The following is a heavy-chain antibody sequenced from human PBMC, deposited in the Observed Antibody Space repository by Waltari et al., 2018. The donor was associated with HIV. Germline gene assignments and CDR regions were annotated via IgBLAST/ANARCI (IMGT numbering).Heavy chain of an antibody. CDR2: MNPNSGNT. CDR3: ARGRIAAGPGY. D-gene: IGHD6-6*01. J-gene: IGHJ4*02. Sequence: QVQLVQSGAEGKTPGASVKVSCQDFGYTLTSYDINGVRQATGQGLEWMGWMNPNSGNTGYAQKFQGRVTMTRNTSISTAYMELSSLRSEDTAVYYCARGRIAAGPGYWGQGTLVTVSS. CDR1: GYTLTSYD. V-gene: IGHV1-8*01.